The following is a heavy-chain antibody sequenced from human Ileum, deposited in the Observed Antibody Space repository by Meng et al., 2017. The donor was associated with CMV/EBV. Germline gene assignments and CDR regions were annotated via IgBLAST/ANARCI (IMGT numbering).Heavy chain of an antibody. Sequence: VQIQESGPGLVRPSQTLSLTCTASGASISSGDFCWSWIRQSPGKGLEYIGYIDNRGSTYYNPSLKSRVTMSMDTSKNQFSLKLTSVTAADTAVYYCARGYSSGWNYFHYWGQGTLVTVSS. D-gene: IGHD6-19*01. V-gene: IGHV4-30-4*01. CDR1: GASISSGDFC. J-gene: IGHJ4*02. CDR2: IDNRGST. CDR3: ARGYSSGWNYFHY.